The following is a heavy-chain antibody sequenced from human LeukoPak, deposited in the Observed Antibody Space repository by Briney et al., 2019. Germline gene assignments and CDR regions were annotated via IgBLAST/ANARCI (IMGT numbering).Heavy chain of an antibody. CDR3: AKDDYYDTSGYRD. J-gene: IGHJ4*02. Sequence: GSLRLSCAASGFTFSSYGMHWVRQAPGKGLEWVAVISYDVGKKYYADSVKGRFTISRDNSKNTLYLQMNSLRAEDTAVYYCAKDDYYDTSGYRDWGQGTLVTVSS. CDR2: ISYDVGKK. CDR1: GFTFSSYG. V-gene: IGHV3-30*18. D-gene: IGHD3-22*01.